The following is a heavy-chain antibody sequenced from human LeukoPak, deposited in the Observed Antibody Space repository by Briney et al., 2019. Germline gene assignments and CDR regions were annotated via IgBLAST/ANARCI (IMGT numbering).Heavy chain of an antibody. CDR2: IKQDGSEK. CDR1: GFTFSSYW. J-gene: IGHJ3*02. CDR3: ARNAPGIAVAGPSNAFDI. Sequence: GGSLRLSCAASGFTFSSYWMSWVRQAPGKGLEWVANIKQDGSEKYYVDSVKGRFTISRDNAKNSLYLQMNSLRAEDTAVYYCARNAPGIAVAGPSNAFDIWGQGTMVTVSS. D-gene: IGHD6-19*01. V-gene: IGHV3-7*01.